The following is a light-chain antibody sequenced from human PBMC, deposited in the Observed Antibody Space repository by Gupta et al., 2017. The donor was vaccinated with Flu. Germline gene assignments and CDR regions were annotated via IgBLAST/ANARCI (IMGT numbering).Light chain of an antibody. CDR2: QDS. CDR3: QAWDSSIWGL. V-gene: IGLV3-1*01. Sequence: SYELTQPPSVSVSPGQTASITCSGDKLGDKYACWYQQKPGQSPVLVIYQDSKRPSGIPERFSGSNSGNTATLTISGTQAMDEADYYCQAWDSSIWGLFGGGTKLPFL. J-gene: IGLJ3*02. CDR1: KLGDKY.